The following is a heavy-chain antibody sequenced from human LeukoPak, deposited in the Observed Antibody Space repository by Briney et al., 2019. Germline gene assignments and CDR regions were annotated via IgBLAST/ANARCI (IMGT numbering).Heavy chain of an antibody. V-gene: IGHV3-23*01. CDR3: GRRPVNGVTAYWYFDL. J-gene: IGHJ2*01. CDR2: ISFNGRNT. Sequence: GGSLRLSCAASGFNFGDSAMSWVRQTPRKGLEWVSLISFNGRNTHYADSVKGRFTVSRDNSKLTLYLQLNSLRADDTAVYYCGRRPVNGVTAYWYFDLWGRGTLVTVSS. CDR1: GFNFGDSA. D-gene: IGHD2-21*02.